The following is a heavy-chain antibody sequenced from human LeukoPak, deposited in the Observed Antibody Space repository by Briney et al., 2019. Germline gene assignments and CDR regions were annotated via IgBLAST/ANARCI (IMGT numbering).Heavy chain of an antibody. Sequence: SETLSLTCSVSGGSMNNYSWSWVRQSAEKGLEWVGHVYATGTTNYNPSLKSRVTMSIDTSKRQFSLKLNYVAATDTAVYYCARVGSDGSYCDFWGQGALVTVSS. CDR3: ARVGSDGSYCDF. J-gene: IGHJ4*02. V-gene: IGHV4-4*07. CDR2: VYATGTT. D-gene: IGHD1-26*01. CDR1: GGSMNNYS.